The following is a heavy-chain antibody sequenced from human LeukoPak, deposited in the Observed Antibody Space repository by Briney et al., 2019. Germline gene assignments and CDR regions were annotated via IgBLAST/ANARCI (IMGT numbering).Heavy chain of an antibody. CDR1: GGSFSGYY. V-gene: IGHV4-34*01. Sequence: ETLSLTCAVYGGSFSGYYWSWIRQPPGKGLEWIGEINHSGSTNYNPSLKSRVTISVDTSKNQFSLKLSSVTAADTAVYYCARVTYYDFWSGYYIYYYYMDVWGKGTTVTVSS. D-gene: IGHD3-3*01. CDR3: ARVTYYDFWSGYYIYYYYMDV. CDR2: INHSGST. J-gene: IGHJ6*03.